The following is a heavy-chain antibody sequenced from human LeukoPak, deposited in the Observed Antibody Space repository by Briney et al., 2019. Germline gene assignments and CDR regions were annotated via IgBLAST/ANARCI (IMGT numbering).Heavy chain of an antibody. CDR1: GFTFSSYA. CDR2: INGSRGST. J-gene: IGHJ4*02. CDR3: AKRIQSAMATGY. Sequence: GGSLRLSCAASGFTFSSYAMSWVRQAPGKGLEWVSDINGSRGSTYYADSVKGRFTISRDNSKNTLYLQMNGLRAEDTAVYYCAKRIQSAMATGYWGQGTLVTVAS. V-gene: IGHV3-23*01. D-gene: IGHD5-18*01.